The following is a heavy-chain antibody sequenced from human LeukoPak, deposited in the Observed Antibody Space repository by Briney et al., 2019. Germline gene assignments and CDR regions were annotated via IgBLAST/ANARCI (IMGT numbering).Heavy chain of an antibody. CDR3: ASDFTGRDDY. V-gene: IGHV3-74*01. D-gene: IGHD2-8*02. CDR2: MNTDGSRT. CDR1: GFTFSSYW. Sequence: PGGCLRLSCAASGFTFSSYWMHWVRQAPGKGLVWVSRMNTDGSRTDYADSVKGRFTISRDNAKNTLYLQMNSLGAEDTAVYSCASDFTGRDDYWGQGTLVTVSS. J-gene: IGHJ4*02.